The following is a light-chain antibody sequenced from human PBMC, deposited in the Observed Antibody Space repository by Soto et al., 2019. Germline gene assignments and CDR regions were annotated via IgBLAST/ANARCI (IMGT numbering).Light chain of an antibody. CDR3: QQYSSSPWT. V-gene: IGKV3-20*01. J-gene: IGKJ1*01. CDR1: QSVSSN. Sequence: EIVMTQSPATLSVSPGERATLSCRASQSVSSNLAWYQQRPGQAPRLLIYGASSRATGTPDRVSGSGSGTDFTLTISRLEPEDFAVYYCQQYSSSPWTFGQGTKVE. CDR2: GAS.